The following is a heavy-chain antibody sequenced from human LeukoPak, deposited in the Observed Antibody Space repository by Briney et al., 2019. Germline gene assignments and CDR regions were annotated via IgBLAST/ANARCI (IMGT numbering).Heavy chain of an antibody. CDR3: ARGVKYGAILMDV. CDR1: GGSISSYY. J-gene: IGHJ6*03. CDR2: IYYSGST. D-gene: IGHD2/OR15-2a*01. Sequence: PSETLSLTCTVSGGSISSYYWNWIRQPAGKGLEWIGYIYYSGSTNYNPSLKSRVTISVDTSKNQFSLKLSSVTAADTAVYYCARGVKYGAILMDVWGKGTTVTVSS. V-gene: IGHV4-59*01.